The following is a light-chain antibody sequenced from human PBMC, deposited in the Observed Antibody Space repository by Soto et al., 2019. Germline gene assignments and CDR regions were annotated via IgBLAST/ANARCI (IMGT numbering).Light chain of an antibody. CDR2: DTS. J-gene: IGKJ4*01. V-gene: IGKV3-11*01. Sequence: EIVLTQSPATLSLSPGERATLSCRASQSVSRYLAWYQQKPGQAPRLLIYDTSHRATGIPARFSVSGSGTDFTLNISSLLPEDFTVYYCQQRSSWPTFGGGTKVEIK. CDR3: QQRSSWPT. CDR1: QSVSRY.